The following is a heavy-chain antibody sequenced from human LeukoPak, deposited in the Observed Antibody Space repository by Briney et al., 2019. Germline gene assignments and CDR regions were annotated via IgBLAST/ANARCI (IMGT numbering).Heavy chain of an antibody. Sequence: PGGSLRLSCAASGFPFSDYYMSWIRQAPGKGLEWVSYISSSSSYTNYADSVKGRFTISRDNAKNSLYLQMNSLRAEDTAVYYCARDGGGNFEAFDYWGQGTLVTVSS. J-gene: IGHJ4*02. CDR1: GFPFSDYY. D-gene: IGHD4-23*01. CDR2: ISSSSSYT. V-gene: IGHV3-11*06. CDR3: ARDGGGNFEAFDY.